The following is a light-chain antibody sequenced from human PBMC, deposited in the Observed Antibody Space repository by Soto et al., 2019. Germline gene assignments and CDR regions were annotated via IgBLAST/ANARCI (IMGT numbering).Light chain of an antibody. Sequence: QSVLTQVPSESGTPGQTVTISCAGSSSNIGRNFVHWYQHLPGTAPKLLIYRNDERPSGVPDRFSGSKSDTSAYLALSGLRSDDDADYYCATWDDSLSGVLFGGWPKLTVL. CDR2: RND. CDR3: ATWDDSLSGVL. J-gene: IGLJ2*01. CDR1: SSNIGRNF. V-gene: IGLV1-47*01.